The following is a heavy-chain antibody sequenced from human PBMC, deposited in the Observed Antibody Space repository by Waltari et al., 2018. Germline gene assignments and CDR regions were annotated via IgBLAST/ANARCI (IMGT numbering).Heavy chain of an antibody. CDR3: ARVLERSAYPDEYFNH. Sequence: VQLVESGGDLVQPGGSLRLSCVASGFTLSDYWMYWVRQAPGKGLVWVSRINGAGSDTSYADSVKGRFTISRDNAKNTLFLQMNSLTAEDTAVYYCARVLERSAYPDEYFNHWGQGTLVSVSP. D-gene: IGHD3-16*01. V-gene: IGHV3-74*01. J-gene: IGHJ1*01. CDR1: GFTLSDYW. CDR2: INGAGSDT.